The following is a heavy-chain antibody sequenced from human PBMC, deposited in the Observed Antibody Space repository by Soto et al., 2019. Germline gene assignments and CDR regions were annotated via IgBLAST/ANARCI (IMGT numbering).Heavy chain of an antibody. CDR3: ARKGAAASWPHGFDM. CDR2: IIPMFGTT. Sequence: QMQLVQSGAEVKKPGSSVKVSCEASGGTYPISWVRQAPGQGLEWMGSIIPMFGTTNYAQNFQGRVALTADKSTNTAYLELSSLRSEDTAVYFCARKGAAASWPHGFDMWGQGPMVTVSS. V-gene: IGHV1-69*06. CDR1: GGTYP. D-gene: IGHD2-2*01. J-gene: IGHJ3*02.